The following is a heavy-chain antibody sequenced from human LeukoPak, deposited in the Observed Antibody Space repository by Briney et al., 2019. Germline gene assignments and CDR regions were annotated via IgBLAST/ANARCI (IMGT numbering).Heavy chain of an antibody. CDR1: GYTFTGYY. D-gene: IGHD4-11*01. CDR3: ARDRRAVTWYLDL. CDR2: INPNSGGT. Sequence: ASVKVSCKAPGYTFTGYYMHWVRQAPGQGLEWMVWINPNSGGTNYAQKFQGRVTMTRDTSISTAYMELSRLRSDDTAVYYCARDRRAVTWYLDLWGRGTRVTVSS. J-gene: IGHJ2*01. V-gene: IGHV1-2*02.